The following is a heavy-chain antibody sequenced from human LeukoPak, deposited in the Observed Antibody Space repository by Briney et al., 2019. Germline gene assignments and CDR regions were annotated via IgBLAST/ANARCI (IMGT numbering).Heavy chain of an antibody. J-gene: IGHJ4*02. CDR1: GFIFSTYA. D-gene: IGHD4-23*01. CDR2: ISGSGTST. V-gene: IGHV3-23*01. Sequence: GGSLRLSCAASGFIFSTYAMNWVRQAPGKGLEWVSAISGSGTSTYYADSVKGRFTISRDNARNSLYLQMNSLKTEDTAVYYCTRHESNTRWFELDFWGQGTLVTVSS. CDR3: TRHESNTRWFELDF.